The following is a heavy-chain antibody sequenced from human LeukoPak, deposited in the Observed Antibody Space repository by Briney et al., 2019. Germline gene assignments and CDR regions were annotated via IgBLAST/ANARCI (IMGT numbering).Heavy chain of an antibody. CDR2: ISSSSSYI. J-gene: IGHJ4*02. CDR3: ARPYSSSWYANFDY. V-gene: IGHV3-21*01. Sequence: GGSLRLSCAASGFTFSSYSMNWVRQAPGKGLEWVSSISSSSSYIYYADSVKGRFTISRDNAKNSLYLQMNSLRAEDTAVYYCARPYSSSWYANFDYWGQGTLVTVPS. D-gene: IGHD6-13*01. CDR1: GFTFSSYS.